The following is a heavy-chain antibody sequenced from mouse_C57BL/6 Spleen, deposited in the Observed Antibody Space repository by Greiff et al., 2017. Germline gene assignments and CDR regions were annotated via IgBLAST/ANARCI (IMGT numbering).Heavy chain of an antibody. CDR3: AREYDYDAYFDY. CDR2: INYDGSST. V-gene: IGHV5-16*01. Sequence: EVKLVESEGGLVQPGSSMKLSCTASGFTFSDYYMAWVRQVPEKGLEWVANINYDGSSTYYLDSLKSRFIISRDNAKNILYLQMSSLKSEDTATYYCAREYDYDAYFDYWGQGTTLTVSS. CDR1: GFTFSDYY. D-gene: IGHD2-4*01. J-gene: IGHJ2*01.